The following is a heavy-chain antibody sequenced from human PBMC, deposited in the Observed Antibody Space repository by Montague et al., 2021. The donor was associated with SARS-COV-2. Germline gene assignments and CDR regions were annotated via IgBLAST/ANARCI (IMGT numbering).Heavy chain of an antibody. V-gene: IGHV4-34*01. J-gene: IGHJ6*02. Sequence: LRLSCAASGFTFEDFAMTWVRQPPGKGLEWIGEINHSGSTNYNXXLKSRVTISVDTSKNQFSLKLSSVTAADTAVYYCARGRTVTTFYYYYGMDVWGQGTTVTVSS. CDR3: ARGRTVTTFYYYYGMDV. CDR1: GFTFEDFA. D-gene: IGHD4-17*01. CDR2: INHSGST.